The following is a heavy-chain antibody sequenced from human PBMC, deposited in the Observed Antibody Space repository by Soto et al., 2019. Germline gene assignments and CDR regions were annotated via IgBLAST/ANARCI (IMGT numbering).Heavy chain of an antibody. D-gene: IGHD3-16*01. CDR1: GGSTSSDNY. Sequence: SETLSLTCTVSGGSTSSDNYWSWIRQPPGKGLEWIGHIYYSGNTDYNPSLKSRLAISIDTSKNQFSLKLSSVTAADTAVYFCAREGGESSDGLYYFDAWGQGSLVTV. CDR3: AREGGESSDGLYYFDA. J-gene: IGHJ4*02. V-gene: IGHV4-30-4*01. CDR2: IYYSGNT.